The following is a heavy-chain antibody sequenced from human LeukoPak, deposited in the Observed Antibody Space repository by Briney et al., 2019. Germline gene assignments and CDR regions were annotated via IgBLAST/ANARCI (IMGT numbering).Heavy chain of an antibody. CDR2: IDKDGNEI. J-gene: IGHJ4*02. Sequence: GSLRLSCAASGLSISNFWMHWVRQAPGKGLEWVAIIDKDGNEIKYVDSVKGRFTLSRDNAKNSVYLQMNNLRTEDTALYYCVTDGDKWNDSEYWGQGTLVTVSS. CDR1: GLSISNFW. CDR3: VTDGDKWNDSEY. V-gene: IGHV3-7*01. D-gene: IGHD1-1*01.